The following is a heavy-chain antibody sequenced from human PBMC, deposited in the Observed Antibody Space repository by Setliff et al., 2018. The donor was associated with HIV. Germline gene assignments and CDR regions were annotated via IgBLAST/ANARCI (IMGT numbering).Heavy chain of an antibody. CDR1: GFTFSSYA. D-gene: IGHD1-7*01. CDR2: LSGSGGNT. CDR3: AKNTPSIINYPYYYYMDV. V-gene: IGHV3-23*01. J-gene: IGHJ6*03. Sequence: GGSLRLSCVASGFTFSSYAMSWVRQAPGKGLEWVAALSGSGGNTWYAASVRGRFTISRDNSKNTVYLQLNSLRPADTAVYYCAKNTPSIINYPYYYYMDVWGKGTTVTVSS.